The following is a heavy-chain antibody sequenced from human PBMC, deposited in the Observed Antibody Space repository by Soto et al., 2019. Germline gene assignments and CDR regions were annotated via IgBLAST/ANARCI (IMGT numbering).Heavy chain of an antibody. J-gene: IGHJ3*02. CDR3: ARTLSVVVPAADAFDI. CDR1: GFTFSSYW. Sequence: GGSLRLSCAASGFTFSSYWMSWVRQAPGKGLEWVANIKQDGSEKYYVDSVKGRFTISRDNAKNSLYLQMNSLRAEDTAVYYCARTLSVVVPAADAFDIWGQGTMVTVSS. D-gene: IGHD2-2*01. V-gene: IGHV3-7*01. CDR2: IKQDGSEK.